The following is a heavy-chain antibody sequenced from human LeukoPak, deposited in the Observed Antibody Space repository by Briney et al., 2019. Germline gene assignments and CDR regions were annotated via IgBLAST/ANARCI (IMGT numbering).Heavy chain of an antibody. J-gene: IGHJ4*02. D-gene: IGHD3-10*01. Sequence: GGSLRLSCAASGCTFSRYWMHWVRQAPGEGLVWVSRIDEHGTTIDYADSVRDRFTISRDNAKNTLYLHMNSLRVEDTAMYYCARDVGGAGSHWGQGSLVTVSS. CDR2: IDEHGTTI. V-gene: IGHV3-74*01. CDR3: ARDVGGAGSH. CDR1: GCTFSRYW.